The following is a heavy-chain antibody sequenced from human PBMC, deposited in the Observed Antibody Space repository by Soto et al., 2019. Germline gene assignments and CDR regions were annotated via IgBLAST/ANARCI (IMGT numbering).Heavy chain of an antibody. Sequence: QVQLVESGGGLVKPGGSLRLSCAASGFAFSDPYMSWIRQAPGKGLEWISYISSSGSTIYYADSVKGRFTISRDNAKKSLYLQMDSLTADDTAVYYCARGGASVTTPFDYWGQGTQGTVSS. V-gene: IGHV3-11*01. D-gene: IGHD4-17*01. CDR3: ARGGASVTTPFDY. J-gene: IGHJ4*02. CDR2: ISSSGSTI. CDR1: GFAFSDPY.